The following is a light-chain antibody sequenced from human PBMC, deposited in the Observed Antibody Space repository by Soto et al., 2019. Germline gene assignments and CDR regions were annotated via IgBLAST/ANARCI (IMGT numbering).Light chain of an antibody. CDR1: QSVTAN. J-gene: IGKJ1*01. CDR3: QQYSNWPWT. V-gene: IGKV3-15*01. CDR2: GAT. Sequence: ETVMTQSPATLSVSAGERATLSCRASQSVTANLAWYQHKPGQPPRLLLFGATTRASGIPVRFSGSGSGTEFTLTISSLQSEDFAVYSCQQYSNWPWTFGQGTKVDIK.